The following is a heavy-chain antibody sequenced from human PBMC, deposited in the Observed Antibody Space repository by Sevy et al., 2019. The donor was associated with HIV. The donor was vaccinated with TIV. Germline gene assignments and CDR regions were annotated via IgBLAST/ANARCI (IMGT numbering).Heavy chain of an antibody. CDR3: AKDRKVLLVVYAIPFDVFDI. CDR1: GFTFSNHA. J-gene: IGHJ3*02. CDR2: IRYDGSNE. Sequence: GGSLRLSCAASGFTFSNHAMHWVRQAPGKGLEWVAFIRYDGSNEYYADSVKGRFTISRDNSKNTLYLQMNSLRPEDTAVYYCAKDRKVLLVVYAIPFDVFDIWGQGTMVTVS. V-gene: IGHV3-30*02. D-gene: IGHD2-8*02.